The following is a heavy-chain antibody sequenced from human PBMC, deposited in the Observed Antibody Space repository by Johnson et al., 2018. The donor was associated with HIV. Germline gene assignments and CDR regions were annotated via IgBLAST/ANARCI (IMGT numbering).Heavy chain of an antibody. CDR2: ISSDGTNK. D-gene: IGHD3-10*01. J-gene: IGHJ3*02. V-gene: IGHV3-30-3*01. CDR1: GFTVSSNE. Sequence: QVQLVESGGGLVKPGGSLRLSCAASGFTVSSNEMRWVRQAPGKGLEWVAVISSDGTNKHYADSVKGRFTIFRDNSKITLYLQMNSLRAEDTAGYYCAREEGKSLDIWGQGTMVTVSS. CDR3: AREEGKSLDI.